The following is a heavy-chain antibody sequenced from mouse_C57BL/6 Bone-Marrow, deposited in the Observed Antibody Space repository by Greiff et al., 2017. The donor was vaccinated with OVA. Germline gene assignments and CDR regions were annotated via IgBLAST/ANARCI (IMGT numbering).Heavy chain of an antibody. CDR1: GFTFSSYA. J-gene: IGHJ3*01. CDR2: ISDGGSYT. Sequence: DVMLVESGGGLVKPGGSLKLSCAASGFTFSSYAMSWVRQTPEKRLEWVATISDGGSYTYYPDNVKGRFTISRDNAKNNLYLQMSHLKSEDTAMYYCARGDDYDLAWFAYWGQGTLVTVSA. D-gene: IGHD2-4*01. CDR3: ARGDDYDLAWFAY. V-gene: IGHV5-4*03.